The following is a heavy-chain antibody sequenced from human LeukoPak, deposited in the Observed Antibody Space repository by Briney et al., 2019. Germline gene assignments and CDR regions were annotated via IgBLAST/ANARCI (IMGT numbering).Heavy chain of an antibody. Sequence: LSETLSLTCTVSGGSVSSGSYYWSWIRQPPGKGLEWIGYIYYSGSTNYNPSLKSRVTISVDTSKNQFSLKLSSVTAADTAVYYCARGPRVSGSKGHFDYWSEGTLVTVSS. V-gene: IGHV4-61*01. D-gene: IGHD3-10*01. CDR2: IYYSGST. J-gene: IGHJ4*02. CDR1: GGSVSSGSYY. CDR3: ARGPRVSGSKGHFDY.